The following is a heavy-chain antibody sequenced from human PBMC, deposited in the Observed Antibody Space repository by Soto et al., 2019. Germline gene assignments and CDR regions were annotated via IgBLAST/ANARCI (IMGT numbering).Heavy chain of an antibody. CDR1: GYTFTSYG. CDR2: ISAYNGNT. J-gene: IGHJ4*02. Sequence: QVQLVQSGAEVKKPGASVKVSCKASGYTFTSYGISWVRQAPGKGLGWMGWISAYNGNTNNAKKLQGRVTMTTDPSKSTAYMALRSLRSDDTAVYYCARDSPPPREWGQGTLVTGSS. V-gene: IGHV1-18*01. CDR3: ARDSPPPRE.